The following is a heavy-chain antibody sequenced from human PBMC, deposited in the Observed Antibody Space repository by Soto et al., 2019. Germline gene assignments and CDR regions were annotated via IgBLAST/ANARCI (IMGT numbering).Heavy chain of an antibody. V-gene: IGHV4-59*01. Sequence: TSETLSFTCTVSGGSISSYYWSWIRQPPGKGLEWIGYIYYSGSTNYNPSLQSRVTISVDTSKNQFSLKLSSVTAADTAVYYCARAVSPATAPFDYWGQGTLVTVSS. CDR2: IYYSGST. J-gene: IGHJ4*02. CDR3: ARAVSPATAPFDY. CDR1: GGSISSYY. D-gene: IGHD2-2*01.